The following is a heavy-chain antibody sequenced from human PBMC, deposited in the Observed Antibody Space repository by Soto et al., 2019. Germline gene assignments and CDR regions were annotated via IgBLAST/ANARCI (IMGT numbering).Heavy chain of an antibody. Sequence: GGSLRLSCAASGFTFSSYAMSWVRQAPGKGLEWVSAISGSGGSTYYADSVKGRFTISRDNSKNTLYLQMDSLRAEDTAVYYCAKTIAGSYYYYGMDVRGQGTTVTVSS. CDR2: ISGSGGST. D-gene: IGHD6-13*01. CDR1: GFTFSSYA. V-gene: IGHV3-23*01. J-gene: IGHJ6*02. CDR3: AKTIAGSYYYYGMDV.